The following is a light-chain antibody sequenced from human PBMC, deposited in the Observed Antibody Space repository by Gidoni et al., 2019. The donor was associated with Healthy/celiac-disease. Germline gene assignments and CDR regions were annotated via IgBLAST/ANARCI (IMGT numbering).Light chain of an antibody. J-gene: IGKJ1*01. Sequence: DIVLTQSPGTLSLSPGERATLSCRASQSVSSSYLAWYQQKPGQAPRLLSYGASRRATGIPDRFSGSGSGTDFTLTISRLDPEYVAVYYWQHYGSSPGTFXXXTKVEIK. V-gene: IGKV3-20*01. CDR3: QHYGSSPGT. CDR1: QSVSSSY. CDR2: GAS.